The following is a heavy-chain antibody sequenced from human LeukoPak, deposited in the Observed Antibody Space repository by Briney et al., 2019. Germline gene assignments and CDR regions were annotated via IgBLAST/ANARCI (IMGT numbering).Heavy chain of an antibody. J-gene: IGHJ4*02. CDR1: GFAFGSYA. Sequence: GGSLRLSCTASGFAFGSYAMYWVRQAPGKGLEWVSGIFGSGGSAHYADSVKGRFAISRDNSKNTVYLEMNSLGVEDTAVYYCAKTTVGYSSGRFPGWPADYWGQGTLVTVSS. CDR3: AKTTVGYSSGRFPGWPADY. CDR2: IFGSGGSA. V-gene: IGHV3-23*01. D-gene: IGHD2-15*01.